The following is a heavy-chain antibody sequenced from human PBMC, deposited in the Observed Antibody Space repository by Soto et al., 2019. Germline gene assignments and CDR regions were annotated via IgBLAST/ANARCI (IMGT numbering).Heavy chain of an antibody. CDR2: ISAYNGNT. D-gene: IGHD5-18*01. CDR3: ARDGNFDLRGYSFALDF. J-gene: IGHJ4*02. CDR1: GYTFTSYG. V-gene: IGHV1-18*01. Sequence: ASVKVSCKASGYTFTSYGISWVRQAPGQGLEWMGWISAYNGNTNYAQKLQGRVTMTTDTSTSTAYMELRSLRSDDTAVYYCARDGNFDLRGYSFALDFWGQGPLVIVSS.